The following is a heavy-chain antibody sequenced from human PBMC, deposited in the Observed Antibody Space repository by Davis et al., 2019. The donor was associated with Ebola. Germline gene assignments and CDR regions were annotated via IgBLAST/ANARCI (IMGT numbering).Heavy chain of an antibody. D-gene: IGHD3-22*01. CDR3: AGIVQYYYDSSGYYWSESFDY. Sequence: SETLSLTFAVYGGSFSGYYWSWIRQPPGKGLEWIGEINHSGSTNYNPSLKSRVTISVDTSKNQFSLKLSSVTAADTAVYYCAGIVQYYYDSSGYYWSESFDYWGQGTLVTVSS. J-gene: IGHJ4*02. CDR1: GGSFSGYY. V-gene: IGHV4-34*01. CDR2: INHSGST.